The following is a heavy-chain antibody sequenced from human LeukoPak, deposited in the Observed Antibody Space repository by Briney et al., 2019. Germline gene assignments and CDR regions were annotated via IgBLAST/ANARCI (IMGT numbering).Heavy chain of an antibody. Sequence: PSETLSLTCTVSGGSIRSYYWSWIRQPPGKGLEWIAYIYYSGSTNYNPSLKSRVTISVDTSKNQFSLKLSSVTAADTAVYYCATSTYYDFWSGPQGFDPWGQGTLVTVSS. CDR1: GGSIRSYY. J-gene: IGHJ5*02. CDR3: ATSTYYDFWSGPQGFDP. V-gene: IGHV4-59*01. D-gene: IGHD3-3*01. CDR2: IYYSGST.